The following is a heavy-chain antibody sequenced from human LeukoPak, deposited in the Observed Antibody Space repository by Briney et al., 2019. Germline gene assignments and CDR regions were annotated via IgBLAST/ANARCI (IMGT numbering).Heavy chain of an antibody. V-gene: IGHV3-74*01. CDR2: INTDGSNT. CDR1: GSYW. D-gene: IGHD2-15*01. CDR3: ASSYCSGGSCYLWYYYYGMDV. J-gene: IGHJ6*02. Sequence: PGGSLRLSCAASGSYWMHWVRQAPGKGLVWVSRINTDGSNTNYADSVKGRFTISRDNAENTLYLQMNSLRAEDTAVYYCASSYCSGGSCYLWYYYYGMDVWGQGTTVTVSS.